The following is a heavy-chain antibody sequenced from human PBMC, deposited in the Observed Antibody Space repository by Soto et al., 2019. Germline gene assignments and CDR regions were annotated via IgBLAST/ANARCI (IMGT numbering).Heavy chain of an antibody. Sequence: SETLSLTCAVYGGSFNSNYWTWTRQPPGKGLEWVGEINHSGNTNYNPSLKSRVTISVDTSKNQFSLKLSSVTAADTAVYYCLSGRLDYWGQGILVTVSS. J-gene: IGHJ4*02. CDR1: GGSFNSNY. CDR2: INHSGNT. D-gene: IGHD5-12*01. V-gene: IGHV4-34*01. CDR3: LSGRLDY.